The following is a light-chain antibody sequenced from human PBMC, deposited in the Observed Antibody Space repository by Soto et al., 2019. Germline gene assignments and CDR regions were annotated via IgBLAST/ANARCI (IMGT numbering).Light chain of an antibody. CDR3: MQALQTPPT. J-gene: IGKJ5*01. V-gene: IGKV2-28*01. CDR2: LGS. Sequence: DLVMTQSPLSLPVTPGEPASISCRSSQSLLHSNGYNYLDWFLQKPGQSPQLLIFLGSNRASGVPDRFSGSGSGTDLTLKISRVEADDVGVYYCMQALQTPPTFGQGTRLEIK. CDR1: QSLLHSNGYNY.